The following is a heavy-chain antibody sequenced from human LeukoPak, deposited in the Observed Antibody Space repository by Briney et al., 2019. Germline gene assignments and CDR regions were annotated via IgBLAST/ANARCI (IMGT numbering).Heavy chain of an antibody. J-gene: IGHJ5*02. Sequence: GGSLRLSCAASGFTLSSYWMTWVRQAPGKGLEWVANIKQDGSEKYYVDSEKGRFSISRDNAKNSLFLQMNSLRAEDTAVYYCARDRSPCSGGRCYSYNWFDPWGQGTLVTVSS. CDR3: ARDRSPCSGGRCYSYNWFDP. CDR2: IKQDGSEK. CDR1: GFTLSSYW. V-gene: IGHV3-7*04. D-gene: IGHD2-15*01.